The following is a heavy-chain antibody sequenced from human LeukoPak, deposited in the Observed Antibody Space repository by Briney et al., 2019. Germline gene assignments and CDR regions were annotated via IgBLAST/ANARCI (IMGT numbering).Heavy chain of an antibody. Sequence: SVKVSCKASGGTFSSYTISWVRQAPGQGLEWMGRVIPILGIANYAQKFQGRVTITADKSTSTAYMELSSLRSEDTAVYYCAKTAERGYSDYWGQGTLVTVSS. CDR2: VIPILGIA. V-gene: IGHV1-69*02. CDR3: AKTAERGYSDY. D-gene: IGHD5-18*01. CDR1: GGTFSSYT. J-gene: IGHJ4*02.